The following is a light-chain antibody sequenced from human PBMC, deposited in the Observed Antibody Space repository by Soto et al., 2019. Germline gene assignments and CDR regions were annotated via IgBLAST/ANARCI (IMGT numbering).Light chain of an antibody. CDR3: AAWDGSLHHMC. Sequence: QSVLTQPPSASGTPGQRVTISCSGSNTNMGSNTVNWYQQLPGTAPKLLIYSANQRPSGVPDRFSGSKSGTSASLVITGLQSEVEADYYGAAWDGSLHHMCFGGGTKATVL. V-gene: IGLV1-44*01. CDR2: SAN. CDR1: NTNMGSNT. J-gene: IGLJ2*01.